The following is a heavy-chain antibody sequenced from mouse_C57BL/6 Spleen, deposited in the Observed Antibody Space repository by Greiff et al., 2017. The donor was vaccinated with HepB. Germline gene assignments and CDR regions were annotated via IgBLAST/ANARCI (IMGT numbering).Heavy chain of an antibody. D-gene: IGHD2-13*01. J-gene: IGHJ2*01. V-gene: IGHV5-9*01. CDR1: GFTFSSYT. Sequence: EVQLVESGGGLVKPGGSLKLSCAASGFTFSSYTMSWVRQTPEKRLEWVATISGGGGNTYYPDSVKGRFTISRDNAKNTLYLQMSSLRSEDTALYYCARLTYYFDYWGQGTTLTVSS. CDR2: ISGGGGNT. CDR3: ARLTYYFDY.